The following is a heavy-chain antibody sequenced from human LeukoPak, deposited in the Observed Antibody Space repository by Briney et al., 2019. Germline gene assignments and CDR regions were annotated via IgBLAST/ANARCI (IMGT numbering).Heavy chain of an antibody. CDR2: IRSKTNSYAT. CDR1: GFTFSASA. J-gene: IGHJ4*02. D-gene: IGHD5-18*01. CDR3: TSTWIQLWFDY. Sequence: GGSLRLACAASGFTFSASAMHWVRQASGKGLEWVGRIRSKTNSYATEYAASVKGRFTISRDDSKNTAYLQMDSLRTEDTAVYYCTSTWIQLWFDYWGQGTLVTVSS. V-gene: IGHV3-73*01.